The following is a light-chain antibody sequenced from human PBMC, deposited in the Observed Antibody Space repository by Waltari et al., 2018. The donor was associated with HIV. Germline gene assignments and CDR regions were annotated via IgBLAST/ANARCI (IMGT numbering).Light chain of an antibody. Sequence: DIVLTPSPGTLSLSPGASATLSCRARQSVRSRFLAWYQQKPGQAPRLLIYGASSRATGIPDRFSGSGSGTEFTLTISSLEPEDFAVYHCQQYGSSLFTFGGGTKVEIK. V-gene: IGKV3-20*01. CDR3: QQYGSSLFT. CDR1: QSVRSRF. CDR2: GAS. J-gene: IGKJ4*01.